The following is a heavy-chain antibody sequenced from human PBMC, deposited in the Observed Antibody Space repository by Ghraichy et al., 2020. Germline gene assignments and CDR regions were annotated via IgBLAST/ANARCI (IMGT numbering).Heavy chain of an antibody. V-gene: IGHV4-61*01. D-gene: IGHD4-17*01. CDR2: IYNSGST. CDR1: GGSVNIGIYY. CDR3: AMKPTQTSPYGLDH. J-gene: IGHJ4*02. Sequence: SQTLSLTCTVSGGSVNIGIYYWTWIRQAPGKGLEWIGYIYNSGSTNNNPSLKSRVTISIDPSKNQFSLKLSSVTAADTAVYFCAMKPTQTSPYGLDHWGQEKLVTVST.